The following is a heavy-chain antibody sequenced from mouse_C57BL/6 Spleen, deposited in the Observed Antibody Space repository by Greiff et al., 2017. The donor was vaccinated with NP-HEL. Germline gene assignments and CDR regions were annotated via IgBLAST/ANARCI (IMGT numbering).Heavy chain of an antibody. J-gene: IGHJ3*01. V-gene: IGHV14-1*01. CDR3: TTDSPNYYGSSYRFAY. D-gene: IGHD1-1*01. CDR2: IDPEDGDT. CDR1: GFNIKDYY. Sequence: EVQLQQSGAELVRPGASVKLSCTASGFNIKDYYMHWVKQRPEQGLEWIGRIDPEDGDTEYAPKFQGKATMTADTSSNTAYRQLSSLTSEDTAVYYCTTDSPNYYGSSYRFAYWGQGTLVTVSA.